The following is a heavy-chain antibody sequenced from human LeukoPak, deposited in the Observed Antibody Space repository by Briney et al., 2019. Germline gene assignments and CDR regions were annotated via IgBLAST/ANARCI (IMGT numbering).Heavy chain of an antibody. CDR1: GYTFTGYY. D-gene: IGHD2-21*02. CDR2: TNPNSGGT. CDR3: ARDPIQAYCGGDCYSDWFDS. V-gene: IGHV1-2*02. J-gene: IGHJ5*01. Sequence: GASVKVSCKASGYTFTGYYMHWVRQAPGQGLEWMGWTNPNSGGTNYAQKFQGRVTMTRDTSISTAYMELSRLRSDDTAVYYCARDPIQAYCGGDCYSDWFDSWGQGTLVTVSS.